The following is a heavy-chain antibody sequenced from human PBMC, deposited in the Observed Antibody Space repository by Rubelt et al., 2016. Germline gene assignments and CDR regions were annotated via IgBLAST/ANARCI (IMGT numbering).Heavy chain of an antibody. CDR1: GYTFTSYG. J-gene: IGHJ5*02. D-gene: IGHD6-13*01. CDR3: ASMYSSSWYRGWFDP. Sequence: QVQLVQSGAEVKKPGASVKVSCKASGYTFTSYGISWVRQAPGQGLEWMGWISAYNGNTNYAQKLQGRVPMTTDTSTRTAYMELRSLRSDDTAVYYCASMYSSSWYRGWFDPWGQGTLVTVSS. V-gene: IGHV1-18*01. CDR2: ISAYNGNT.